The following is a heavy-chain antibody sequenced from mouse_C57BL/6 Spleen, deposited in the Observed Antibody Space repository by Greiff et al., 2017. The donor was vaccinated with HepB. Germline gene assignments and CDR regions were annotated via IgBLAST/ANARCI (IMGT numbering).Heavy chain of an antibody. Sequence: VQLQQPGAELVRPGSSVKLSCKASGYTFTSYWMHWVKQRPIQGLEWIGNIDPSDSETHYNQKFKDKATLTVDKSSSTAYMQLSSLTSEDSAVYYCARFGDDGYYYAMDYWGQGTSVTVSS. CDR2: IDPSDSET. CDR1: GYTFTSYW. V-gene: IGHV1-52*01. J-gene: IGHJ4*01. CDR3: ARFGDDGYYYAMDY. D-gene: IGHD2-2*01.